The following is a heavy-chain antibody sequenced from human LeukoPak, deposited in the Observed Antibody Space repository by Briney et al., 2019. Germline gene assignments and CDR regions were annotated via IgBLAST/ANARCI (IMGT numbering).Heavy chain of an antibody. V-gene: IGHV1-2*02. Sequence: GASVKVSCKASGYTFTGYYMHWVRQDPGQGLEWMGWINPNSGGTNYAQKFQGRVTMTRDTSISTAYMELSRLRSDDTAVYYCARVPAADPGYYGMDVWGQGTTVTVSS. D-gene: IGHD6-13*01. CDR1: GYTFTGYY. CDR3: ARVPAADPGYYGMDV. CDR2: INPNSGGT. J-gene: IGHJ6*02.